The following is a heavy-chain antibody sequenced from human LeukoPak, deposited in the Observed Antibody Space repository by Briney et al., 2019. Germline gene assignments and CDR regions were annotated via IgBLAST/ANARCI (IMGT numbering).Heavy chain of an antibody. CDR1: GFTLSNYG. V-gene: IGHV3-48*01. Sequence: GGSLRLSCAASGFTLSNYGMNWVRQAPGKGLEWVSYISSKSSAINYANSVKGRFTISRDNGKNSLYLQMNSLRVEDTAVYYCARGGAARPDYWGQGTLVTVSS. CDR3: ARGGAARPDY. J-gene: IGHJ4*02. D-gene: IGHD6-6*01. CDR2: ISSKSSAI.